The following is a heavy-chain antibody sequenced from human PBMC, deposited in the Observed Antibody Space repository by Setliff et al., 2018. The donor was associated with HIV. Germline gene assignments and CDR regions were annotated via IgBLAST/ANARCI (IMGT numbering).Heavy chain of an antibody. CDR3: AKPSFGIGGGSIFDS. Sequence: SETLSLTCTVSGPSVSNTDYYWGWIRLPPGKGLEWIASIHHSGSTWYNPSLKSRVTISADMSKNQFSLKLFSVTAADTAVYYCAKPSFGIGGGSIFDSWGQGTVVTVSS. V-gene: IGHV4-39*01. CDR1: GPSVSNTDYY. D-gene: IGHD3-3*01. J-gene: IGHJ4*02. CDR2: IHHSGST.